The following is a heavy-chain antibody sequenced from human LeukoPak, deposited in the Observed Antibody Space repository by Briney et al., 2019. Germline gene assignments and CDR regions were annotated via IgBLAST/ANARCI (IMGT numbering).Heavy chain of an antibody. V-gene: IGHV3-66*01. CDR3: ARFNYYDSSGHFDY. J-gene: IGHJ4*02. Sequence: GGSLRLSCAASGFTVSSNYMNWVRQAPGKGLEWVSVIYSGGSTYYTDSVKGRFTISRDNSKNTLYLQMNSLRVEDTAVYYCARFNYYDSSGHFDYWGQGTLVTVSS. CDR2: IYSGGST. D-gene: IGHD3-22*01. CDR1: GFTVSSNY.